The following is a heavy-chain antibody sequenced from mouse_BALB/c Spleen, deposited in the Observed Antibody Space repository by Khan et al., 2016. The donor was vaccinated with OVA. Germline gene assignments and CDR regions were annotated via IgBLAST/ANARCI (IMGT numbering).Heavy chain of an antibody. CDR2: ISSGGTYT. CDR3: TRGEGYYGNPYAIDF. D-gene: IGHD2-1*01. V-gene: IGHV5-6-4*01. J-gene: IGHJ4*01. CDR1: GFTFSSYT. Sequence: EVQLVESGGGLVKPGGSLKLSCAASGFTFSSYTMSWVRQTPEKRLEWVATISSGGTYTYYVDSVEGRFTLSRDNAKNTLYLEMTSLKSEDTAIHYCTRGEGYYGNPYAIDFWGQGTSGTVSS.